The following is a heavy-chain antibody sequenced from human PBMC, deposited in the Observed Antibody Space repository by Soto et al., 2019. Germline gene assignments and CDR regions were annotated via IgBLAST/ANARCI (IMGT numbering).Heavy chain of an antibody. J-gene: IGHJ4*02. CDR3: ARDRIRRGYSGYDLDY. CDR2: INPNSGGT. CDR1: GYTFTGYY. Sequence: ASVKVSCKASGYTFTGYYMHWVRQAPGQGLEWMGWINPNSGGTNYAQKFQGRVTMTRDTSISTAYMELSRLRSDDTAVYYCARDRIRRGYSGYDLDYWGQGTLVTVSS. V-gene: IGHV1-2*02. D-gene: IGHD5-12*01.